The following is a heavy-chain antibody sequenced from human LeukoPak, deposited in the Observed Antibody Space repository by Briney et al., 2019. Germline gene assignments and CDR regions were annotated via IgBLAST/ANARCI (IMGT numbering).Heavy chain of an antibody. CDR1: GFTFSSYG. CDR3: AKVDTAFFDY. CDR2: IRYDGSNK. Sequence: GGSLRLSCAASGFTFSSYGMNWVRQAPGKGLEWVAFIRYDGSNKYYADSVKGRFTISRDNSKNTLYLQMNSLRAEDTAVYYCAKVDTAFFDYWGQGTLVTVSS. D-gene: IGHD5-18*01. V-gene: IGHV3-30*02. J-gene: IGHJ4*02.